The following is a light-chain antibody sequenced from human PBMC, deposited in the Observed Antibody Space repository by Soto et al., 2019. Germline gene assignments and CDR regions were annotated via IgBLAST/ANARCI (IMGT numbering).Light chain of an antibody. Sequence: EIVLTQSPGTLSRSPGERATLSCRASQSVSSSYLAWYQQKPGQAPRLLIYGTSSRATAIPDRFSGSGSGTDFTLTISRLEPEDLAVYYCQQYGSSSWTFGQGTKVEIK. CDR1: QSVSSSY. J-gene: IGKJ1*01. CDR2: GTS. CDR3: QQYGSSSWT. V-gene: IGKV3-20*01.